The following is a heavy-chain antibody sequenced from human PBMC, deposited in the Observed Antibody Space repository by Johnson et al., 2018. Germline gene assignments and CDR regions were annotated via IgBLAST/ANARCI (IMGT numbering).Heavy chain of an antibody. CDR1: GFPFSSYS. Sequence: VQLVESGGALVQPGGSLRLSCAASGFPFSSYSMNWDRQAPGKGLEWVSYITSTSTIDHAASVKGRFTISRDVAKNSLYRQMNSLGAEDTAMYYCARVPGRYYRDGWGQGTTVTVSS. D-gene: IGHD3-10*01. CDR3: ARVPGRYYRDG. V-gene: IGHV3-48*01. J-gene: IGHJ6*02. CDR2: ITSTSTI.